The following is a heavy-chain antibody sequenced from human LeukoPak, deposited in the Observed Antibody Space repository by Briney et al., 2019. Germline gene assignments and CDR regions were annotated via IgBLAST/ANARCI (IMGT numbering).Heavy chain of an antibody. CDR2: INPNSGGT. D-gene: IGHD3-9*01. CDR1: GYTFTGYY. J-gene: IGHJ4*02. V-gene: IGHV1-2*02. Sequence: ASVKVSCKASGYTFTGYYMHWVRQAPGQGLEWMGWINPNSGGTNYAQKVQGRVTMTRDTSISTAYMELSRLRSDDTSVYYCVLSLTGYPGLDYWGQGTLVTVSS. CDR3: VLSLTGYPGLDY.